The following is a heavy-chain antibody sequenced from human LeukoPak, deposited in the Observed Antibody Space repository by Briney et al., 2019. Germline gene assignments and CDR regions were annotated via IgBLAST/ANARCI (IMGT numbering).Heavy chain of an antibody. J-gene: IGHJ4*02. D-gene: IGHD2-21*02. CDR2: TTNKANSYST. Sequence: GGSLRLSCAASGXTFSDHYMDWVRQAPGKGLEWVGRTTNKANSYSTQYAASVKGRFTISRDDSKNSLYLQMNSLKTEDTAVYFCTRVRLVTRSLDYWGQGTLVTVSS. CDR1: GXTFSDHY. V-gene: IGHV3-72*01. CDR3: TRVRLVTRSLDY.